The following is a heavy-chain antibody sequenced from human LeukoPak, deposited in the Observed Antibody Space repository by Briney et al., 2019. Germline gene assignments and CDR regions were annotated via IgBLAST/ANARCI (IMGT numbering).Heavy chain of an antibody. V-gene: IGHV4-34*01. CDR1: GGSFSAYY. Sequence: SETLSLTCAVYGGSFSAYYWSWIRQSPGKGLEWIAEINHRGDTNYNPSVKSRVSISVDTSKNEFSLKVTSLTAADTAVYYCARGPTISETGYFDYWGQGTLVTVSS. D-gene: IGHD1-1*01. CDR2: INHRGDT. J-gene: IGHJ4*03. CDR3: ARGPTISETGYFDY.